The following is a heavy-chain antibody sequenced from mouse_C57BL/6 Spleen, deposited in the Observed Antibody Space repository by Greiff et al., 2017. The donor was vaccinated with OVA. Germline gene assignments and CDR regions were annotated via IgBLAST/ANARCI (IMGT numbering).Heavy chain of an antibody. CDR1: GYAFTNYL. D-gene: IGHD1-1*01. V-gene: IGHV1-54*01. CDR3: ARKGITTVVATGAMYY. CDR2: INPGSGGT. J-gene: IGHJ4*01. Sequence: QVQLQQSGAELVRPGTSVKVSCKASGYAFTNYLIEWVKQRPGQGLEWIGVINPGSGGTNYNEKFKGKSTLTADKSSSTAYMQRSSLTSEDSAVYFCARKGITTVVATGAMYYWGQGTSVTVSS.